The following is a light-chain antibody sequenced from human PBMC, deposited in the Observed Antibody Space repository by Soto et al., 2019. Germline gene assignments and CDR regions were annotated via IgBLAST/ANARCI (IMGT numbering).Light chain of an antibody. CDR3: QEANSFT. CDR2: AIS. Sequence: DIQMTQSPSSVSASVGVRVTITCRASQPVSSWLAWYQQKPGEAPKLLIFAISSLQTGVPSRFSGSGSGTDFTLTISSLQLEDFASYYCQEANSFTFGGGTKVEIK. J-gene: IGKJ4*01. V-gene: IGKV1-12*02. CDR1: QPVSSW.